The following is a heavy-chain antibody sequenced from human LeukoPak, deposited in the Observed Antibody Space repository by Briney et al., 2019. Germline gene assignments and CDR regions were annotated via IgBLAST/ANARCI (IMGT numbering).Heavy chain of an antibody. Sequence: PGRSLRLSCAASGFTFSSYGIHSVGQAPGKGLEWVALISYDGTNKYYADSVKGRFTISRDNSKNTLSLQMNSLRAEDTAVYYCTRDRGTRALDYWGQGTLVTVSS. V-gene: IGHV3-33*01. CDR3: TRDRGTRALDY. CDR2: ISYDGTNK. D-gene: IGHD1-14*01. CDR1: GFTFSSYG. J-gene: IGHJ4*02.